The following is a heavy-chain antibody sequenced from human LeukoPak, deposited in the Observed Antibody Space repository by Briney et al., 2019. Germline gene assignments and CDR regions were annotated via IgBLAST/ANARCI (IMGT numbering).Heavy chain of an antibody. CDR2: ISSSGSTI. CDR3: ASSPPRYYGSGSYYNDSYGMDV. CDR1: GFTFSSYE. Sequence: GGSLRLSCAASGFTFSSYEMNWVRQAPGKGLEWVSYISSSGSTIYYADSVKGRFTISRDNAKNSLYLQMNSLRAEDTAVYYCASSPPRYYGSGSYYNDSYGMDVWGKGTTVTVSS. V-gene: IGHV3-48*03. J-gene: IGHJ6*04. D-gene: IGHD3-10*01.